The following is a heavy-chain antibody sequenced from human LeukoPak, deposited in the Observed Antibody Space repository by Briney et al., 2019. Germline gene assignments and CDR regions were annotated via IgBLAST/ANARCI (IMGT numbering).Heavy chain of an antibody. V-gene: IGHV4-61*01. Sequence: SQTLSLTCTVSGGSISSGSYYWSWIRQPPGKGLEWIGYIYYSGSTNYNPSLKSRVTISVDTSKNQFSLKLSSVTAADTAVYYCAKLVVPAAPDYWGQGTLVTVSS. D-gene: IGHD2-2*01. CDR2: IYYSGST. CDR3: AKLVVPAAPDY. CDR1: GGSISSGSYY. J-gene: IGHJ4*02.